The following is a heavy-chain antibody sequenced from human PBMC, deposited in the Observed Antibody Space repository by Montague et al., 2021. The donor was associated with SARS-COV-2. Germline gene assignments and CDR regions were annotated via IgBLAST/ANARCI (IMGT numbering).Heavy chain of an antibody. CDR1: RYSFTSYW. Sequence: QSGAEVKEPGESPKISCKGSRYSFTSYWIGWVHQMPGKGLEWMGIIYPGDSDTRYSPSFQGQVTISADKSISTAYLQWSSLKASDTAIYYCARVTDYYYDTSGYWDAFDIWGQGTMVTVSS. CDR2: IYPGDSDT. D-gene: IGHD3-22*01. CDR3: ARVTDYYYDTSGYWDAFDI. J-gene: IGHJ3*02. V-gene: IGHV5-51*07.